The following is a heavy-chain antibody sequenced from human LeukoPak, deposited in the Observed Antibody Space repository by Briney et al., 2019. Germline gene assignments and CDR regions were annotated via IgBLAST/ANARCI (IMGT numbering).Heavy chain of an antibody. CDR3: ARDRGRGIWRDNWFDP. CDR1: GYTFTSYG. Sequence: ASVKVSCKASGYTFTSYGISWVRQAPGQGLEWMGWISAYNGNTNYAQKLQGRVTMTTDTSTSTAYMELRSLRSDDTAVYYCARDRGRGIWRDNWFDPWGQGTLVTVSS. J-gene: IGHJ5*02. CDR2: ISAYNGNT. V-gene: IGHV1-18*01. D-gene: IGHD3-10*01.